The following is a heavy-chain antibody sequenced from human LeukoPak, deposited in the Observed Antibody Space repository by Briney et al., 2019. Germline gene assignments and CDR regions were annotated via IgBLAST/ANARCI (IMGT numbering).Heavy chain of an antibody. CDR3: STVLNGDTDY. D-gene: IGHD7-27*01. Sequence: GGSLRLSCAASGFTFRNVWMSWVRLAPGKGLEWVGRIKSKSDGETTQYAAPVKGRITISRDDSRNTLYLHMDSLTTGDTAVYYCSTVLNGDTDYWGRGALVTVSS. V-gene: IGHV3-15*01. CDR1: GFTFRNVW. J-gene: IGHJ4*02. CDR2: IKSKSDGETT.